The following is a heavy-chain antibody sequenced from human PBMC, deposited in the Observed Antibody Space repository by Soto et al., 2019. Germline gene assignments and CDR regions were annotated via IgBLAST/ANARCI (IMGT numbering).Heavy chain of an antibody. J-gene: IGHJ6*02. CDR1: GFTFRSYA. CDR3: ARGSGGHLYSYDLGV. V-gene: IGHV3-23*01. Sequence: GGSLRLSCAASGFTFRSYAMRWVRQATGKGLEWVSVMSGDGDSTHYAGSVKGRYTISRDNSKNTLYLQMNSLRAEDTAIYYCARGSGGHLYSYDLGVWGQGTTVTVSS. D-gene: IGHD3-16*01. CDR2: MSGDGDST.